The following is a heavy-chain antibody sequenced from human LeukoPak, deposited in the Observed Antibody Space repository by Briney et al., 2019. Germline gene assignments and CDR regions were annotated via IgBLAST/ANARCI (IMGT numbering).Heavy chain of an antibody. CDR2: IYHSGST. CDR1: GGSISSSNW. J-gene: IGHJ4*02. CDR3: ARELRSWPIYYFDY. V-gene: IGHV4-4*02. Sequence: SETLSLTCAVSGGSISSSNWWSWVRQPPGKGLEWIGEIYHSGSTNYNPSLKSRVTISVDKSKNQFSLKLSSVTAADTAVYYCARELRSWPIYYFDYWGQGTLVTVSS. D-gene: IGHD6-13*01.